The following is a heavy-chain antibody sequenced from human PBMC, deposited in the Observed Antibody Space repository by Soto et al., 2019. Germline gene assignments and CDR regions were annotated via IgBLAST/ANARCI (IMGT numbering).Heavy chain of an antibody. Sequence: PSETLSLTCTVSGGSISSYYWSWIRQPPGKGLEWIGYIYYSGSTNYNPSLKSRVTISVDTSKNQFSLKLSSVTAADTAVYYCARFGGVIVDAFDIWGQGTMVTVSS. CDR2: IYYSGST. D-gene: IGHD3-16*02. CDR1: GGSISSYY. CDR3: ARFGGVIVDAFDI. V-gene: IGHV4-59*08. J-gene: IGHJ3*02.